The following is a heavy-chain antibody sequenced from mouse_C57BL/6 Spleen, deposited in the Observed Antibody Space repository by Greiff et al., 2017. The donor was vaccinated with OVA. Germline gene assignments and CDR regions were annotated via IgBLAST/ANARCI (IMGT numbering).Heavy chain of an antibody. Sequence: QVQLQQPGAELVKPGASVKLSCKASGYTFTSYWMHWVKQRPGQGLEWIGMIHPNSGSSNYNEKFKSKATLTVDKSSSTAYMQLSSLTSEDSAVYYCARSTMVTTLMDYWGQGTSVTVSS. CDR3: ARSTMVTTLMDY. J-gene: IGHJ4*01. CDR2: IHPNSGSS. D-gene: IGHD2-2*01. V-gene: IGHV1-64*01. CDR1: GYTFTSYW.